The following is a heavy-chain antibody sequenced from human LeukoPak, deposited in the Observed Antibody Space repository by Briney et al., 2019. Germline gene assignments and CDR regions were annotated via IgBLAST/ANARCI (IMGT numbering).Heavy chain of an antibody. CDR1: GYSFASYG. CDR3: ARPINTFFDS. V-gene: IGHV1-18*01. Sequence: ASVKVSCKAFGYSFASYGMSWVRQAPGQRLEWLARISVSTGNTQYAQKLQGRVTLTTDTSTSTAYMELRSLRSADTAVYYCARPINTFFDSWGQGTLVTVSS. CDR2: ISVSTGNT. J-gene: IGHJ4*02. D-gene: IGHD5-12*01.